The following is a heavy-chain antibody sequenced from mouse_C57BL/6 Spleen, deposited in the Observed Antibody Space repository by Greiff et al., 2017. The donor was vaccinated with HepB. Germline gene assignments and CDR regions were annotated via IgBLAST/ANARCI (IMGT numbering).Heavy chain of an antibody. D-gene: IGHD2-2*01. J-gene: IGHJ3*01. CDR3: ARPAGYLAWFAY. CDR2: ISGGGGNT. V-gene: IGHV5-9*01. Sequence: EVRLVESGGGLVKPGGSLKLSCAASGFTFSSYTMSWVRQTPEKRLEWVATISGGGGNTYYPDSVKGRFTISRDNAKNTLYLQMCSLRSEDTALYYCARPAGYLAWFAYWCQGTLVTVSA. CDR1: GFTFSSYT.